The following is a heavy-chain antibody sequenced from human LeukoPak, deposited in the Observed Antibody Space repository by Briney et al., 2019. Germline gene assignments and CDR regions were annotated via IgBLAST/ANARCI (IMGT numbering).Heavy chain of an antibody. CDR3: ARDMVLVWSRFNMDV. J-gene: IGHJ6*03. CDR2: INPNSGGT. D-gene: IGHD2-8*01. Sequence: ASVKVSCKASGYTFTGYYMHWVRQAPGQGLEWMGWINPNSGGTNYAQKFQGRVTMTRDTSISTAYMELSRLRSDDTAVYYCARDMVLVWSRFNMDVWGKGTTVTISS. V-gene: IGHV1-2*02. CDR1: GYTFTGYY.